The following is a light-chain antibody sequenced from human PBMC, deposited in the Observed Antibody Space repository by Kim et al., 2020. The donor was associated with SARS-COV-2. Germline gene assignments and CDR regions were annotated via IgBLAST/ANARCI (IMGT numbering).Light chain of an antibody. CDR1: SSNIGNDD. CDR3: AAWDDTLNGPV. Sequence: QRVTISCSPSSSNIGNDDINWYQPRPGKPPKLLIDYDDLLNPGVSDRFSGSRSGTSASLAISGLQSEDEGDYYCAAWDDTLNGPVFGGGTQLTVL. CDR2: YDD. V-gene: IGLV1-36*01. J-gene: IGLJ2*01.